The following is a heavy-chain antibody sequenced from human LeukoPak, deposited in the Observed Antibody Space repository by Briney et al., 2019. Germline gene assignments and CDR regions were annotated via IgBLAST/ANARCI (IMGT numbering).Heavy chain of an antibody. CDR1: GLTFSSYS. D-gene: IGHD2-21*02. CDR3: ASEGYCGGDCYRVIDY. J-gene: IGHJ4*02. Sequence: GGSLRLSCEVSGLTFSSYSMNWVRQAPGKGLEWVSCISSSTSIIYYADSVKGRFTISRDNAKKSLYLQMNSLRDEDTAVYYCASEGYCGGDCYRVIDYWGQGTLVTVSS. CDR2: ISSSTSII. V-gene: IGHV3-48*02.